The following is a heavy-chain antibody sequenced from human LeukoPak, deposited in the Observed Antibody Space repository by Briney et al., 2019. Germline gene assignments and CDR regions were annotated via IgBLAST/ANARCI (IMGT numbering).Heavy chain of an antibody. CDR3: ARDMITFGGVIVPLGY. CDR1: GGSISSSDW. CDR2: TYHSGST. Sequence: PSGTLSLTCAVSGGSISSSDWWSWVRQPPGKGLEWIGETYHSGSTNYNPSLKSRVTISVDKSKNQFSLKLSSVTAADTAVYYCARDMITFGGVIVPLGYWGQGTLVTVSS. J-gene: IGHJ4*02. V-gene: IGHV4-4*02. D-gene: IGHD3-16*02.